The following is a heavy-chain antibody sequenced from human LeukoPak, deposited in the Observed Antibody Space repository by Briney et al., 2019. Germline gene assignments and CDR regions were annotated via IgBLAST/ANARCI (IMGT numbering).Heavy chain of an antibody. CDR1: GFTFSSYA. CDR3: AKGNYVGYYYYYMDV. D-gene: IGHD4-11*01. V-gene: IGHV3-23*01. J-gene: IGHJ6*03. Sequence: PGGYLRLYCAASGFTFSSYAMSWVRQAPGKGLEWVSAISGSGGSTYYADSVKGRFTISRDNSKNTLYLQMNSLRAEDTAVYYCAKGNYVGYYYYYMDVWGKGTTVTVSS. CDR2: ISGSGGST.